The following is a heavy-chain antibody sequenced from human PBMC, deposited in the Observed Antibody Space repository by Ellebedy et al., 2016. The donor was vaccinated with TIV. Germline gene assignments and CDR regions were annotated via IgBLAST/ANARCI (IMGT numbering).Heavy chain of an antibody. Sequence: GESLKISCAASGFTFSSYGMHWVRQAPGKGLEWVAVISYDGSNKYYADSVKGRFTISRDNSKNTLYLQMNSLRAEDTAVYYCAKDQYSSSSYYNYGMDVWGQGTTVTVSS. V-gene: IGHV3-30*18. J-gene: IGHJ6*02. D-gene: IGHD6-6*01. CDR1: GFTFSSYG. CDR2: ISYDGSNK. CDR3: AKDQYSSSSYYNYGMDV.